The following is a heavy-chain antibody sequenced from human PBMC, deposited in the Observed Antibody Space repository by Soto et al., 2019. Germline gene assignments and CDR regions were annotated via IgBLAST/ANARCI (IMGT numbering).Heavy chain of an antibody. Sequence: QVQLQESGPGLVKPSETLSLTCTVSGGSISSYYWSWIRQPPGKGLEWIGYSYYSGSTNYNPSLKRRVTISVDTCKNQFSLKLSSVTAGDTAVYYCAGEVIGPSTMVRGVICRGFDPWGQGTLVTVS. D-gene: IGHD3-10*01. CDR3: AGEVIGPSTMVRGVICRGFDP. V-gene: IGHV4-59*01. J-gene: IGHJ5*02. CDR2: SYYSGST. CDR1: GGSISSYY.